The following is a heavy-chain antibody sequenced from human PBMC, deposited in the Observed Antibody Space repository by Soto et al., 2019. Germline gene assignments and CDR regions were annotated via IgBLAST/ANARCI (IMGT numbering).Heavy chain of an antibody. D-gene: IGHD2-15*01. CDR1: GFTFSSYG. V-gene: IGHV3-30*03. CDR2: ISYDGSNK. CDR3: NQAIRYCSGGSCRFMDV. J-gene: IGHJ6*02. Sequence: TGGSLRLSCAASGFTFSSYGMHWVRQAPGKGLEWVAVISYDGSNKYYADSVKRRFTISRDNSKNTLYLQMNSLGAEDTAVYYCNQAIRYCSGGSCRFMDVWGQGTTVTVSS.